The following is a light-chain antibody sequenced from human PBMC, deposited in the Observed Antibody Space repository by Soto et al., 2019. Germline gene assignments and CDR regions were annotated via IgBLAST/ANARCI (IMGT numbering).Light chain of an antibody. J-gene: IGKJ5*01. V-gene: IGKV3D-20*02. CDR2: GES. Sequence: EIVLTQSPGTLSLSPGERATLSCRASQSVSTSDFAWYQQKPGQAPRLLMYGESHRASGIPDRFSGSGSGTDFTLTISSLEPEDFAVYYCQQRSNSITFGQGTRLEIK. CDR3: QQRSNSIT. CDR1: QSVSTSD.